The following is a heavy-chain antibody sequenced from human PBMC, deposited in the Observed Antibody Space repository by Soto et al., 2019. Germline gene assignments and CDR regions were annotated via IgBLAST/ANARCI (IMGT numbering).Heavy chain of an antibody. D-gene: IGHD3-10*01. CDR3: ARHIYMVRGVIIDY. Sequence: QVQLVQSGAEMKKPGASVKVSCKASGYTFTSYGMSWVRQAPGQGLEWMGWIDPYNSNTKDEQKFKGRVTMTTDTATSKAYMEMRSMRSDDTAVYYCARHIYMVRGVIIDYWGQGALGTVSS. CDR1: GYTFTSYG. V-gene: IGHV1-18*04. J-gene: IGHJ4*02. CDR2: IDPYNSNT.